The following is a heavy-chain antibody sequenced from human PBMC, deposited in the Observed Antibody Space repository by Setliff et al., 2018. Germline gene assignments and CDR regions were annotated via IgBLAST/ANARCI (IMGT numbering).Heavy chain of an antibody. CDR2: FIPILGAT. V-gene: IGHV1-69*13. D-gene: IGHD3-16*01. J-gene: IGHJ5*01. Sequence: SVKVSCKSSGGTFSSSGITWVRQAPGQGLQWRGRFIPILGATNYAQNFQGRVTITADESTSTGYMELRSLRSDDTAVYYCARELRSPYWHLDSWGQGTQVTVSS. CDR3: ARELRSPYWHLDS. CDR1: GGTFSSSG.